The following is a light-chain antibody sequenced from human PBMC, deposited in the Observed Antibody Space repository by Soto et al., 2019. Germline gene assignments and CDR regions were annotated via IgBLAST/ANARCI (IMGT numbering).Light chain of an antibody. CDR2: LGS. V-gene: IGKV2-28*01. J-gene: IGKJ4*01. CDR3: MQARQTPPT. Sequence: DIVMTQSPLSLPVTPGEPASISCRSSQSLLHSNGNNYVDWYLQKPGQSPQLLIYLGSNRTSGVPDRFSGSGSGTDFTLKISRVEAEDVGVYYCMQARQTPPTFGGGTKVEIK. CDR1: QSLLHSNGNNY.